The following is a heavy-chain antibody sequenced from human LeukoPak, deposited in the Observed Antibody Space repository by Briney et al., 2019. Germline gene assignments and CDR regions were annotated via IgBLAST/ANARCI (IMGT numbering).Heavy chain of an antibody. D-gene: IGHD2-8*01. CDR1: GFIFISYD. J-gene: IGHJ4*02. CDR3: AKDTSIGRYCTNGMCHPFDY. V-gene: IGHV3-23*01. Sequence: GGSLRLSRTGSGFIFISYDKSWARQAPGKGLEWVSAISDTGATTYDADSVKGRFTISRDNSRSTLYLQMNSLRAEDTALYYCAKDTSIGRYCTNGMCHPFDYESRGPLITVSS. CDR2: ISDTGATT.